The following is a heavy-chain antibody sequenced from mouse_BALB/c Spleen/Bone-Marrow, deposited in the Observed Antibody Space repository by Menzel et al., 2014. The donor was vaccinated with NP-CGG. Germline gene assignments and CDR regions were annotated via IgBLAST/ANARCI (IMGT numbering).Heavy chain of an antibody. CDR2: IYPGDGDT. J-gene: IGHJ3*01. D-gene: IGHD4-1*01. CDR1: GYGFSSSW. CDR3: AYTGTGAY. Sequence: QVQLQQSGPVLVKPGASVKISCKASGYGFSSSWMNWVKQRPGQGLEWIVRIYPGDGDTNYNGKFKGKATMTADKSSSTAYMQLTNLTSEVSGVYFCAYTGTGAYCGQGTLVTVSA. V-gene: IGHV1-82*01.